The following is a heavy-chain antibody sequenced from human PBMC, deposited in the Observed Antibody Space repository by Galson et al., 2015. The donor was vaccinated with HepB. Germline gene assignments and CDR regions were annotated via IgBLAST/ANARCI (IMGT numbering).Heavy chain of an antibody. CDR2: IIPIFGTA. CDR3: ASGYSSSSIFPIDP. CDR1: GGTFSSYA. D-gene: IGHD6-6*01. Sequence: SVKVSCKASGGTFSSYAISWVRQAPGQGLEWMGGIIPIFGTANYAQKFQGRVTITADESTSTAYMELSSLRSEDTAVYYCASGYSSSSIFPIDPWGQGTLVTVSS. V-gene: IGHV1-69*13. J-gene: IGHJ5*02.